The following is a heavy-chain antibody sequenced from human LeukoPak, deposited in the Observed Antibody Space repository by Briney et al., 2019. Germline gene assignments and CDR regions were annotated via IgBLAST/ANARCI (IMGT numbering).Heavy chain of an antibody. CDR2: IYTSGTT. CDR1: GGSISSGNYY. V-gene: IGHV4-61*02. J-gene: IGHJ5*02. D-gene: IGHD2-21*02. Sequence: SSETLSLTCTVSGGSISSGNYYWNWIRQPAGKGLEWIGRIYTSGTTNYNPSLKTRVTISVDTSKNQFSLKLSSVTAADTAVYYCARHMTRVFRGLAYCGGDCSASRFDPWGQGTLVTVSS. CDR3: ARHMTRVFRGLAYCGGDCSASRFDP.